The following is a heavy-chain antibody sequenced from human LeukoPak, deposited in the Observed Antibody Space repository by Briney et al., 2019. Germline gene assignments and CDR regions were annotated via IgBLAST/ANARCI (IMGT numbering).Heavy chain of an antibody. J-gene: IGHJ5*02. D-gene: IGHD3-16*01. Sequence: GGSLRLSCAASGFTVSSNYMSWVRQAPGKGLGWVSVIYSGGSTYYADSVKGRFTISRDNAKNSLYLQMNSLRAEDTAVYYCAREWGSGWFDPWGQGTLVTVSS. CDR2: IYSGGST. V-gene: IGHV3-66*01. CDR3: AREWGSGWFDP. CDR1: GFTVSSNY.